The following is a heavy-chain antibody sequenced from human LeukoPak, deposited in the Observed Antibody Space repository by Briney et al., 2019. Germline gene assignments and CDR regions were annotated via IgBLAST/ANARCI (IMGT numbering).Heavy chain of an antibody. CDR2: MSYDGSDN. D-gene: IGHD5-24*01. Sequence: GGSLSLSCAASGFTFSSYTMHWVRQAPGKGLEWVAVMSYDGSDNYYADSVKGRFTISRDNSRTTVYLQMNSLRAEDTAVYYCARGSRWLQLGPFDYWGQGTLVTVSS. CDR3: ARGSRWLQLGPFDY. CDR1: GFTFSSYT. J-gene: IGHJ4*02. V-gene: IGHV3-30*01.